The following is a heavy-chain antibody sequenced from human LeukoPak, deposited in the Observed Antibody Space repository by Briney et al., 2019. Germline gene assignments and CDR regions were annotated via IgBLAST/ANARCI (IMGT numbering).Heavy chain of an antibody. J-gene: IGHJ4*02. CDR2: IYSGGSA. V-gene: IGHV3-53*01. D-gene: IGHD1-14*01. Sequence: GGSLRLSCAASGFTVSSNYMSWVRQAPGGGLEWVSVIYSGGSAYYADSVEGRFTISRDNSKNTLYLQMNSLRAEDTAVYYCAKPRDYFDYWGQGTLVTVSS. CDR1: GFTVSSNY. CDR3: AKPRDYFDY.